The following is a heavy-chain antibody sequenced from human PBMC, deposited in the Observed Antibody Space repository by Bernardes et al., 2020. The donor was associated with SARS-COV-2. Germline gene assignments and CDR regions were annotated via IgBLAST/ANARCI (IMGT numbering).Heavy chain of an antibody. CDR2: INHSGST. J-gene: IGHJ4*02. CDR3: ARGTGEYSSSWYVD. V-gene: IGHV4-34*01. CDR1: GGSFWDYY. D-gene: IGHD6-13*01. Sequence: SETLSLTRGVYGGSFWDYYWSWIRQPPGKGLEWIGEINHSGSTNYNPSLKSRVNFLVDMSKHQFSLRLRSVTAADTAVYYCARGTGEYSSSWYVDWGQGTLVTVSS.